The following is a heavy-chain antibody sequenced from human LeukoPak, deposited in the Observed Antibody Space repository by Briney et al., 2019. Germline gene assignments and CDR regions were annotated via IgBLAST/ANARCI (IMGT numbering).Heavy chain of an antibody. CDR1: GFTFSDYY. J-gene: IGHJ4*02. V-gene: IGHV4-34*01. CDR3: ASEDYYDSSGYFFS. CDR2: INHSGST. D-gene: IGHD3-22*01. Sequence: GSLRLSCAASGFTFSDYYMSWIRQPPGKGLEWIGEINHSGSTNYNPSLKSRVTISVDTSKNQFSLKLSSVTAAGTAVYYCASEDYYDSSGYFFSGGQGTLVTVSS.